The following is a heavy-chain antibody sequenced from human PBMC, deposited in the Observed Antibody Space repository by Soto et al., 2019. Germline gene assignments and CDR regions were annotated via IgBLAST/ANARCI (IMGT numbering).Heavy chain of an antibody. CDR1: GFTFSSYG. J-gene: IGHJ6*02. V-gene: IGHV3-30-3*01. D-gene: IGHD6-13*01. Sequence: GGFLRLSCAASGFTFSSYGRHWVRQAPGKGLEWVAVISYDGSNKYYADYVKGRFTISRDNSKNTLYLQMKSLRAEDTAVYYCARDIPVSSSWKYYYYYYYGMDVWGQGTTVTVSS. CDR3: ARDIPVSSSWKYYYYYYYGMDV. CDR2: ISYDGSNK.